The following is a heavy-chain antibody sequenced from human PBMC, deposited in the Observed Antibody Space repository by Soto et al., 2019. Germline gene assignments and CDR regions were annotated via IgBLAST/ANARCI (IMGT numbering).Heavy chain of an antibody. CDR2: IYHSGST. J-gene: IGHJ6*02. V-gene: IGHV4-4*02. Sequence: SETLSLTCAVSGGSISSSNWWSWVRQPPGKGLEWIGEIYHSGSTNYNPSLKSRVTISVDKSKNQFSLKLSSVTAADTAVYYCARVPPFSSSWSYYYYYSGMDVWGQGTTVTVSS. CDR3: ARVPPFSSSWSYYYYYSGMDV. D-gene: IGHD6-13*01. CDR1: GGSISSSNW.